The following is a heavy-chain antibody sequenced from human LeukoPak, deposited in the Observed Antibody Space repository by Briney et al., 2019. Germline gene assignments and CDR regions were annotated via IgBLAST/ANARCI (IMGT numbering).Heavy chain of an antibody. Sequence: PGGSLRLSCAASGFTFSSYSMNWVRQAPGKGLEWVSSISSSSSYIYYADSVKGRFTISRDNAKNSLYLQMNSLRAEDTAVYYCARDGGPWLQLWFVDYWGQGTLVTVSS. V-gene: IGHV3-21*01. D-gene: IGHD5-18*01. CDR2: ISSSSSYI. J-gene: IGHJ4*02. CDR1: GFTFSSYS. CDR3: ARDGGPWLQLWFVDY.